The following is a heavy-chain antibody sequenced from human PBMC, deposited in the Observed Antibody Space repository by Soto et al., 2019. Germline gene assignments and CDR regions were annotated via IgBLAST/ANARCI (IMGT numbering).Heavy chain of an antibody. V-gene: IGHV1-69*01. J-gene: IGHJ6*02. CDR3: AGGLRRSHYYSDYNGLAV. Sequence: QVQLVQSGAEVKKPGSSVKVSCKASGGTFSSYDTSWVRQAPGQGLEWMGGIIPKFGTTNYAQKFQGRVTITAAESPSTSYRDRSGLGFEDTTGYYCAGGLRRSHYYSDYNGLAVRVQGTMVTVS. CDR2: IIPKFGTT. CDR1: GGTFSSYD. D-gene: IGHD3-3*01.